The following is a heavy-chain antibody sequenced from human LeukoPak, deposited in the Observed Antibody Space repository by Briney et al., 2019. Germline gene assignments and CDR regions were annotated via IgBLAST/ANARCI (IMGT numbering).Heavy chain of an antibody. CDR1: GFSFSSYE. CDR3: ARSHYGSGVRWFDP. J-gene: IGHJ5*02. Sequence: GGSLRLSCAASGFSFSSYEMNWVRQAPGKGLEWVSYISSSGSTIYYADSVKGRFTISRDNAKNSLYLQMNSLRAEDTAVYYCARSHYGSGVRWFDPWGPGTLVTVSS. V-gene: IGHV3-48*03. CDR2: ISSSGSTI. D-gene: IGHD3-10*01.